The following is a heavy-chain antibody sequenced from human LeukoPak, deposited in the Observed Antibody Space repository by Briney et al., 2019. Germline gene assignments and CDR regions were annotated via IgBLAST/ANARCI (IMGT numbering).Heavy chain of an antibody. CDR2: IKTDGSSA. D-gene: IGHD3-3*01. J-gene: IGHJ4*02. CDR3: ATDTTFGVDSMQDY. CDR1: GFTFRSYW. Sequence: PGGSVRLSCAASGFTFRSYWMHWVRQAPGKGLEWVSRIKTDGSSASYADSVKGRFTISRDNAKNTLYLQMSSLRAEDTAVYYCATDTTFGVDSMQDYWGQGTLVTVSP. V-gene: IGHV3-74*01.